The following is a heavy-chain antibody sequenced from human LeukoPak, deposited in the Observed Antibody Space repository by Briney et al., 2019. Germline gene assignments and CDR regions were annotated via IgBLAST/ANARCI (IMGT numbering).Heavy chain of an antibody. CDR1: GFTFSSSA. CDR3: AKEGWDISDWYGKFDY. D-gene: IGHD6-19*01. J-gene: IGHJ4*02. CDR2: ISGSGRRT. Sequence: GGSLRLSCAASGFTFSSSAMNWVRQAPGKGLEWVSAISGSGRRTYYADSVKGRSSISRDNSKNTLYLQMNSLRAEDTAVYYCAKEGWDISDWYGKFDYWGQGTLVTVSS. V-gene: IGHV3-23*01.